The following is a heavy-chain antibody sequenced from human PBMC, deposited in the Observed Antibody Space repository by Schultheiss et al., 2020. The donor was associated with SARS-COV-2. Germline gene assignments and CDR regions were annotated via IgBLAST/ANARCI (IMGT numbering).Heavy chain of an antibody. CDR3: SDLYFDY. CDR2: INHSGST. V-gene: IGHV4-34*01. J-gene: IGHJ4*02. CDR1: GGSFSGYY. Sequence: WETLSLTCAVYGGSFSGYYWSWIRQPPGKGLEWIVEINHSGSTNYNPTLKSRVTISVDTSKNQCSLKLSSVTAADTAVYYCSDLYFDYWGQGTLVTVSS.